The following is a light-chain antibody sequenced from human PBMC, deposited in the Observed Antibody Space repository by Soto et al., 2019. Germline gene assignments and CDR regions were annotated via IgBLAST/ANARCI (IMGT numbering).Light chain of an antibody. Sequence: EIVMTQTPVTLSVSPGERVTLSCRASQSISSNLAWYQQKPGQAPRLLIYGASTRATGIPARFSGSGSGTEITLTISSLQSEDFAVYYCQQYNNWPGWAFGQGTKVEIK. CDR1: QSISSN. CDR3: QQYNNWPGWA. V-gene: IGKV3-15*01. CDR2: GAS. J-gene: IGKJ1*01.